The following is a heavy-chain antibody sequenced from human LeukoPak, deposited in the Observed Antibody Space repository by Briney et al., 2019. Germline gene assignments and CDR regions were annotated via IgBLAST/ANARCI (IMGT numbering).Heavy chain of an antibody. V-gene: IGHV3-15*07. Sequence: GGSLRLSCAASGFTFSNAWMNWVRQAPGKGLEWVGHVKSKIDGGAGTTDYAAPVKGRFTISRDDSKNTLYLQMNSLKTEDTAVYYCAKQLGYCSGGSCYFPYWGQGTLVTVSS. CDR3: AKQLGYCSGGSCYFPY. CDR1: GFTFSNAW. J-gene: IGHJ4*02. D-gene: IGHD2-15*01. CDR2: VKSKIDGGAGTT.